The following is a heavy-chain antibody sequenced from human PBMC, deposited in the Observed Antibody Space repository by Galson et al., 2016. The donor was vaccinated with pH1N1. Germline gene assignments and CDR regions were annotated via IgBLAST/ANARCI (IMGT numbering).Heavy chain of an antibody. D-gene: IGHD3-16*01. J-gene: IGHJ6*03. CDR2: INHSGST. V-gene: IGHV4-34*01. CDR1: GGSFSGYY. CDR3: ARGNPYHHYYSSMDV. Sequence: SETLSLTCAVYGGSFSGYYWSWIRQPPGKGLAWIGEINHSGSTKYNPSLKSRVIISVDTSKNQFSLRLSSVTAADTAVYYCARGNPYHHYYSSMDVWGKGTTVTVSS.